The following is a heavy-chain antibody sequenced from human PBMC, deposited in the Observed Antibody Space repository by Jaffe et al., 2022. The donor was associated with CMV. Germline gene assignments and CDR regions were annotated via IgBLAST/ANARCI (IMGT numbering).Heavy chain of an antibody. CDR2: MWFDGSNK. V-gene: IGHV3-33*08. D-gene: IGHD3-10*01. Sequence: VQLVESGGGVVQPGRSLRLSCAASGFTFSSYTMHWVRQAPGKGLEWVAVMWFDGSNKYHADPVKGRFTISRDNSKNTLYLQMNSLTAEDTAVYYCARVPPPGRYYNTYNMDVWGKGTTVTVSS. CDR1: GFTFSSYT. CDR3: ARVPPPGRYYNTYNMDV. J-gene: IGHJ6*03.